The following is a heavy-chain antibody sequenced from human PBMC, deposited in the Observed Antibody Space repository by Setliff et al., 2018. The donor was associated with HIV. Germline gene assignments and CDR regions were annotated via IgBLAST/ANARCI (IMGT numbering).Heavy chain of an antibody. J-gene: IGHJ4*02. Sequence: ASVKVSCKVSGFTLREVSMHWVRQAPAKGLEWMGYFDPEDGETVYALKFQGRVTMTEDTSTDAAYMELSGLRSEDTALYYCARDLWGWGSDYWGRGTLVTVSS. V-gene: IGHV1-24*01. D-gene: IGHD7-27*01. CDR1: GFTLREVS. CDR2: FDPEDGET. CDR3: ARDLWGWGSDY.